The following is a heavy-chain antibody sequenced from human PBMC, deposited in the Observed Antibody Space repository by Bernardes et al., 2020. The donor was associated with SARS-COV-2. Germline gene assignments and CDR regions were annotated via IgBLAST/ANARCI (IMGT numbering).Heavy chain of an antibody. V-gene: IGHV1-18*01. CDR1: GYPFTSYG. CDR2: ISAYNGNT. J-gene: IGHJ6*02. CDR3: ARDGYSSSFVFSYYGMDV. Sequence: ASVKVSCKASGYPFTSYGITWVRQAPGQGLEWMGWISAYNGNTNYAQKLQGRVTMTTDTSTSTAYMELRSLRSDDTAVYYCARDGYSSSFVFSYYGMDVWGQGTTVTVSS. D-gene: IGHD6-6*01.